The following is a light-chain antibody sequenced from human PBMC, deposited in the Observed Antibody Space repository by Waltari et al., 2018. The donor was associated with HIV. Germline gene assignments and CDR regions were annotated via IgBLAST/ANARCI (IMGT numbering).Light chain of an antibody. V-gene: IGLV1-40*01. CDR2: AHY. CDR1: SSNIGAGFD. J-gene: IGLJ2*01. Sequence: SSNIGAGFDLHWYQHLPRTAPKLLISAHYKRPSGVPDRFSCSQSGTSVSLAIAGLLAEDEAEYYCQSYDGRLSGVVFGGGTKLTGL. CDR3: QSYDGRLSGVV.